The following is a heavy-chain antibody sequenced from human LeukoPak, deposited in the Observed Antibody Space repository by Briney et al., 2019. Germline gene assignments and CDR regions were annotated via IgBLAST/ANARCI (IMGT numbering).Heavy chain of an antibody. CDR1: GFTFDESA. D-gene: IGHD5-24*01. V-gene: IGHV3-9*01. J-gene: IGHJ3*02. CDR3: SKAMAAPGAFDI. Sequence: SGGSLRLSCVTSGFTFDESAMHWVRQVPGKGLEWVSGIGWDSNSIIYADSVKGRFTISRDNAKNSLYSQMNSLRTEDTALYYCSKAMAAPGAFDIWGQGTVVTVSS. CDR2: IGWDSNSI.